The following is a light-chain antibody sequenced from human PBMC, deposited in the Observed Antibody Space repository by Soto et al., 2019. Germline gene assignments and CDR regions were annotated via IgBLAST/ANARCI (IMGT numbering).Light chain of an antibody. Sequence: DIQMTQSPSTLSASVGDRVTITCRASQSISSWLVWYQQKPGKAPKLLIYKASSLESGVPSRFSGSGSGTEFTLTISSLQPDDFATYYCQQYNSPIFTFGPGTKVDIK. CDR2: KAS. CDR3: QQYNSPIFT. CDR1: QSISSW. V-gene: IGKV1-5*03. J-gene: IGKJ3*01.